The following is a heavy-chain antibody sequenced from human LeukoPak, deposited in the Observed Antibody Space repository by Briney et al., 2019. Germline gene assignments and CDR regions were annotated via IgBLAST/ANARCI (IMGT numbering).Heavy chain of an antibody. CDR1: GFTFSSYD. D-gene: IGHD2-15*01. V-gene: IGHV3-33*06. CDR3: AKGGTISPYYFDY. Sequence: RRSLRLSCAASGFTFSSYDIHWVRQAPGKGLEWVAVIWYDGSNKYFADSVKGRFTISRDNSKNTLYLQMNSLRAEDTAVYYCAKGGTISPYYFDYWGQGTLVTVSS. J-gene: IGHJ4*02. CDR2: IWYDGSNK.